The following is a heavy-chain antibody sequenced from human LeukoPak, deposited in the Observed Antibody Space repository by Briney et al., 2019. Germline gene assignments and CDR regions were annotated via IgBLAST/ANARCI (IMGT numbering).Heavy chain of an antibody. CDR2: ISGSGGST. V-gene: IGHV3-23*01. Sequence: HPGGSLRLSCAASGFTFSSYAMSWVRQAPGKGLEWVSAISGSGGSTYYADSVKGRFTISRDNPGNVVYLQMDSLRAEDTAVYYCTRVAQSGPTGWFDPWGQGTLVTVAS. J-gene: IGHJ5*02. CDR3: TRVAQSGPTGWFDP. D-gene: IGHD1-1*01. CDR1: GFTFSSYA.